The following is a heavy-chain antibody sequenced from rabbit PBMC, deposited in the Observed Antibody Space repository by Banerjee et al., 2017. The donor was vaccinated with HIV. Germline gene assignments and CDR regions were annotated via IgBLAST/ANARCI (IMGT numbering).Heavy chain of an antibody. CDR1: GFSFSSSYY. J-gene: IGHJ4*01. Sequence: QSLEESGGDLVKPGASLTLTCTASGFSFSSSYYMSWVRQAPGKGLEWIGCIDPVFGSTYYASWVNGRFTISSHNAQNTLYLQLNSLTAADTATYFCARSNSVYYPFSLWGPGTLVTVS. CDR3: ARSNSVYYPFSL. CDR2: IDPVFGST. D-gene: IGHD1-1*01. V-gene: IGHV1S40*01.